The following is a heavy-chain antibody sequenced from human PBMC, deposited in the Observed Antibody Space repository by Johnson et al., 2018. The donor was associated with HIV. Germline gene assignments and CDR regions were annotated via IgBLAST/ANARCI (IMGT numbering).Heavy chain of an antibody. J-gene: IGHJ3*02. Sequence: QMLLVESGGGVVQPGRSLRLSCAASGFTFSSYAMHWVRQAPGKGLEWVAVISYDGSNKYYADSVKGRFTISRDNSKNTLYLQMSSLRAEDTAVYYCARDRPIAPFDIWGKGTMVTVSS. CDR2: ISYDGSNK. CDR3: ARDRPIAPFDI. CDR1: GFTFSSYA. V-gene: IGHV3-30*04. D-gene: IGHD3-22*01.